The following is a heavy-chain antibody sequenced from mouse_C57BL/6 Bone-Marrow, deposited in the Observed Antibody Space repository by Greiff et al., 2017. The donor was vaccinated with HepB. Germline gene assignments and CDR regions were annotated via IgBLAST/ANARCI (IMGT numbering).Heavy chain of an antibody. Sequence: QVQLQQSGAELARPGASVKMSCKASGYTFTSYTMHWVKQRAGQGLEWIGYINPSSGYTKYNQKFKDKATLTADKSSSTAYMQLSSLTSEDSAVYYCDSRDLRSFDYWGQGTTVPVSS. V-gene: IGHV1-4*01. CDR3: DSRDLRSFDY. CDR2: INPSSGYT. J-gene: IGHJ2*01. CDR1: GYTFTSYT. D-gene: IGHD1-1*01.